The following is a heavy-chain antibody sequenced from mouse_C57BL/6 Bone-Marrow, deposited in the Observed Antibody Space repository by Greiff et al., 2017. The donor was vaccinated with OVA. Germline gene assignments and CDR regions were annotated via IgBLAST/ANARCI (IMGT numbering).Heavy chain of an antibody. CDR3: TRGGLWAGYFDY. CDR2: ISSGGDYI. Sequence: EVQLVESGEGLVKPGGSLKLSCAASGFTFSSYAMSWVRQTPEKRLEWVAYISSGGDYIYYADTVKGRFTISRDNARNTLYLQMSSLKSEDTAMYYCTRGGLWAGYFDYWGQGTTLTVSS. J-gene: IGHJ2*01. CDR1: GFTFSSYA. V-gene: IGHV5-9-1*02. D-gene: IGHD1-1*02.